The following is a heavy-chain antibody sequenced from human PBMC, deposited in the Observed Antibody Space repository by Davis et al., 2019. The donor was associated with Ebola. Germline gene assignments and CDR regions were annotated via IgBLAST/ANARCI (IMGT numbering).Heavy chain of an antibody. CDR2: ISGSGGST. D-gene: IGHD3-10*01. CDR3: ARVKWFGELLGAFDP. V-gene: IGHV3-23*01. Sequence: GESLKISCAASGFTFNSYAMSWVRQAPGKGLEWVSAISGSGGSTYYPDSVKGRFTISRDNSKNTLYLQMNSLRAEDTAVYYCARVKWFGELLGAFDPWGQGTLVTVSS. CDR1: GFTFNSYA. J-gene: IGHJ5*02.